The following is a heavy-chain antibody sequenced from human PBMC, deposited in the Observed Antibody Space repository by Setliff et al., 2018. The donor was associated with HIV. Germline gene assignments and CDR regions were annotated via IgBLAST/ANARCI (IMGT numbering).Heavy chain of an antibody. Sequence: LTCSVSSDSIRSGSYYWSWIRRPAGKGLEWIGQIHTSGSTNYNPSLKSRLTISIDTSKNQFSLKLNSVTATDTAVYYCARRTFGSGRIDPWGQGTLVTGLL. J-gene: IGHJ5*02. CDR3: ARRTFGSGRIDP. CDR1: SDSIRSGSYY. D-gene: IGHD3-16*01. V-gene: IGHV4-61*09. CDR2: IHTSGST.